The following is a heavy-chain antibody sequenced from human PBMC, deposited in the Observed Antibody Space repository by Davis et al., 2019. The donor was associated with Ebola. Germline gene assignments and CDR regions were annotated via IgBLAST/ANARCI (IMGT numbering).Heavy chain of an antibody. CDR1: GFSFITYG. J-gene: IGHJ4*02. D-gene: IGHD6-25*01. CDR3: ARVAAASRDY. V-gene: IGHV3-30*03. Sequence: GGSLRLSCTASGFSFITYGMDWVRQAPGKGLEWVASLSSDGVYTYYADSVKGRFTISRDNSKNTLYLQMNSLRAEDTAVYYCARVAAASRDYWGQGTLVTVSS. CDR2: LSSDGVYT.